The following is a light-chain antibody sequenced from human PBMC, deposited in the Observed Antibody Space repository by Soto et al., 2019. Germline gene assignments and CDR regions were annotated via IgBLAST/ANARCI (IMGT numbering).Light chain of an antibody. V-gene: IGLV2-14*01. CDR2: DVT. CDR1: SGDVGGYNF. CDR3: CSYASSTSYV. Sequence: QSVLPQPASVSGSPGQSITISCTGTSGDVGGYNFVSWYQQYPGKAPKLMIHDVTARPSGVSIRFSGSKSGTTASLTISGLQPEDEADYYCCSYASSTSYVFGTGTKVTVL. J-gene: IGLJ1*01.